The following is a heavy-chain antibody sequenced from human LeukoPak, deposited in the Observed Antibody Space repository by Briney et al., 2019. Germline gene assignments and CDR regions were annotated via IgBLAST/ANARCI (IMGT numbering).Heavy chain of an antibody. CDR2: MNPNSGNT. CDR3: ARVHQAAQQLVY. Sequence: ASVKVSCKASGYTFTSYDINWVRQATGQGLEWMGWMNPNSGNTGYAQKFQGRVTMTRNTSISTAYMELSSLRSEDTAVYYCARVHQAAQQLVYWGQGTLVTVSS. D-gene: IGHD6-13*01. V-gene: IGHV1-8*01. CDR1: GYTFTSYD. J-gene: IGHJ4*02.